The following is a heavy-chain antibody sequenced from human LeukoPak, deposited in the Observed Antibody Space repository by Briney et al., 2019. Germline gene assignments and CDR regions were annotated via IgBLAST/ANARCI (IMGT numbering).Heavy chain of an antibody. CDR3: AKANAMDV. CDR1: GFTFSNYW. J-gene: IGHJ6*02. Sequence: GSLILSCAASGFTFSNYWMTWVRQAPGKGLEWVANVNQDGSERYYVNSVRGRFTISRDNAKNSLDLQMNSLRAEDTALYFCAKANAMDVWGQGTTVTVSS. V-gene: IGHV3-7*01. CDR2: VNQDGSER.